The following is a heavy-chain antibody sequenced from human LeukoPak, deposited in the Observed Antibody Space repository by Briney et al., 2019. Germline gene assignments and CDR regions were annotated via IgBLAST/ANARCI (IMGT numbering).Heavy chain of an antibody. D-gene: IGHD1-26*01. Sequence: ASVKVSCKASGYTFTGYYMHWVRQAPGQGAEGMGWSNPKSGGTNYAQKFQGRVTITRDTSISTAYMELSGLTSDDTAVYYCARVVGALDCWGQGTLVTVSS. V-gene: IGHV1-2*02. J-gene: IGHJ4*02. CDR1: GYTFTGYY. CDR3: ARVVGALDC. CDR2: SNPKSGGT.